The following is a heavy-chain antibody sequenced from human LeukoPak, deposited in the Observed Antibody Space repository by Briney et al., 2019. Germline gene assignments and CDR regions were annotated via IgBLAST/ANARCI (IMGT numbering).Heavy chain of an antibody. D-gene: IGHD6-13*01. Sequence: GGSLRLSCAASGFTFDDYGMSWVRQAPGKGLEWVSGINWNGGSTGYADSVKGRFTISRDNAKNSLYLQMNSLRAEDTALYHCAREIAAAGSLWFDPWGQGTLVTVSS. V-gene: IGHV3-20*01. CDR2: INWNGGST. J-gene: IGHJ5*02. CDR1: GFTFDDYG. CDR3: AREIAAAGSLWFDP.